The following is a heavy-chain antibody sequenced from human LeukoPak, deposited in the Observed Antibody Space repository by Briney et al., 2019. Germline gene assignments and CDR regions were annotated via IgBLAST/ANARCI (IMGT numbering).Heavy chain of an antibody. CDR2: INPNSGGT. D-gene: IGHD4-17*01. V-gene: IGHV1-2*02. CDR3: ARATVTTSEIDY. Sequence: ASVKVSCKASGYTFTGYYMHWVRQAPGQGLEWMGWINPNSGGTNYAQKFQGRVTMTRDTSISTAYMELSRLRSDDTAVYYRARATVTTSEIDYWGQGTLVTVSS. J-gene: IGHJ4*02. CDR1: GYTFTGYY.